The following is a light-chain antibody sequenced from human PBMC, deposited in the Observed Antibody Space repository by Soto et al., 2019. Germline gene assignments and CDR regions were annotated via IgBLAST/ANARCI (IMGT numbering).Light chain of an antibody. CDR2: VAS. V-gene: IGKV3D-15*01. Sequence: EIELTQSPATLSLSPGEIATLSCRASQSVSRYLAWYQQKPGQAPRPLIYVASNSATGIPASFSCSGSGTEFTLTISSLQSEDFAVYYCQQYNKWPRTFGQGTKVDIK. CDR1: QSVSRY. J-gene: IGKJ1*01. CDR3: QQYNKWPRT.